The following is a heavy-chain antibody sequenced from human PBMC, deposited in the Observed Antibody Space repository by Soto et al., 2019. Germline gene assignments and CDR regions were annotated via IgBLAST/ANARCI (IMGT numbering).Heavy chain of an antibody. CDR2: ISGSGGST. CDR1: GFTFSSYA. D-gene: IGHD3-22*01. Sequence: GGSLRLSCAASGFTFSSYAMSWVRQAPGKGLEWVSAISGSGGSTYYADSLKGRFTISRDNSKNTLYLQMNSLRAEDTAVYYCAKGNGQNYYDSSGYYNWFDPWGQGTLVTVSS. V-gene: IGHV3-23*01. CDR3: AKGNGQNYYDSSGYYNWFDP. J-gene: IGHJ5*02.